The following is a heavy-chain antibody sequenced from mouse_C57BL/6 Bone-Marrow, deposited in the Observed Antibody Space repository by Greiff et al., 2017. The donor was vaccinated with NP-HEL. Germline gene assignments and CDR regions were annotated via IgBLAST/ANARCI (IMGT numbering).Heavy chain of an antibody. CDR1: GYTFTDHT. Sequence: QVQLQQSDAELVKPGASVKISCKVSGYTFTDHTIHWMKQRPEQGLEWIGYIYPRDGSTKYNEKFKGKATLTADKSSSTAYMQLNSLTSEDSAVYVCASRDCGSSYNYAMDYWGQGTSVTVSS. CDR2: IYPRDGST. J-gene: IGHJ4*01. D-gene: IGHD1-1*01. CDR3: ASRDCGSSYNYAMDY. V-gene: IGHV1-78*01.